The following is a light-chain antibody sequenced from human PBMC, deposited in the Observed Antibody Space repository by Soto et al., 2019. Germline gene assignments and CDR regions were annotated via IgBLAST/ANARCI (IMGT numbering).Light chain of an antibody. CDR3: CSYAGIHTYV. CDR1: SRDVGGFDS. CDR2: VVA. J-gene: IGLJ1*01. Sequence: QSALTQPRSVSGSPGQSVTISCTGTSRDVGGFDSVSWYQQHPGKVPTLIIYVVAPRPSGVPERFSGFKSGNTASLTISGLDPGDEADYYCCSYAGIHTYVFGTGTKVTVL. V-gene: IGLV2-11*01.